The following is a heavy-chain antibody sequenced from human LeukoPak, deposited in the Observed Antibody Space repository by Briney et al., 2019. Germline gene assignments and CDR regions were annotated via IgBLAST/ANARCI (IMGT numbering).Heavy chain of an antibody. J-gene: IGHJ4*02. CDR1: GFTFSTFP. V-gene: IGHV3-23*01. CDR2: ASSSGDNT. Sequence: GGSLRLSCAASGFTFSTFPMMWVRQAPGKGLEWVSAASSSGDNTYYADSVKGRFTISRDNSKNTLYLQMNSLRAEDSAVYYCAKDRGYWGQGTLVTVSS. CDR3: AKDRGY.